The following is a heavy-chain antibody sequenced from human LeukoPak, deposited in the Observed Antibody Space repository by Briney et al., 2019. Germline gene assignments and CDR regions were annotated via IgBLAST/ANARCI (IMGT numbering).Heavy chain of an antibody. CDR2: IYPGDSDT. V-gene: IGHV5-51*01. Sequence: GESLEISCKGSGYSFTSYWIGWVRQMPGKGLEWMGIIYPGDSDTRYSPSFQGQVTISADKSISTAYLQWSSLKASDTAMYYCARHGVSGGGYYSHFDFWGQGTLVTVSS. CDR3: ARHGVSGGGYYSHFDF. J-gene: IGHJ4*02. CDR1: GYSFTSYW. D-gene: IGHD1-26*01.